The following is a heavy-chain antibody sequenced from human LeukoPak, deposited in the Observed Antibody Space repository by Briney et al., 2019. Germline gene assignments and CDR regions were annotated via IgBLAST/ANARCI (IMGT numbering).Heavy chain of an antibody. CDR2: VSAGGGDT. D-gene: IGHD3-10*01. CDR1: GFTFSNYA. CDR3: ARDGGFGFLAAFDI. J-gene: IGHJ3*02. Sequence: SGGSLRLSCAASGFTFSNYAMTWVRQAPGKGLEWVSAVSAGGGDTYYADSVKGRFTISRDNSKSTLYLQMNSLRVEDTAVYYCARDGGFGFLAAFDIWGQGTMVTVSS. V-gene: IGHV3-23*01.